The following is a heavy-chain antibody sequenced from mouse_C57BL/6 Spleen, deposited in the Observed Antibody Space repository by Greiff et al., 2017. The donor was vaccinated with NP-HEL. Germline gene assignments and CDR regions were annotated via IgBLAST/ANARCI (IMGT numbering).Heavy chain of an antibody. Sequence: QVQLQQPGAELVKPGASVKMSCKASGYTFTSYWITWVKQRPGQGLEWIGDIYPGSGSTNYNEKFKSKATLTVDTSSSTAYMQLSSLTSEDSAVYYCARNTDGYYVGVAYWGKGTLVTVSA. CDR1: GYTFTSYW. V-gene: IGHV1-55*01. J-gene: IGHJ3*01. CDR3: ARNTDGYYVGVAY. D-gene: IGHD2-3*01. CDR2: IYPGSGST.